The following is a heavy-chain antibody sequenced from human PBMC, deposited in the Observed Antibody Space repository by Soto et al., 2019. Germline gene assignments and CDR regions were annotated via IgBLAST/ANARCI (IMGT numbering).Heavy chain of an antibody. CDR2: IMQDGSDK. V-gene: IGHV3-7*01. Sequence: EVQLVESGGGLVQPGWSLRLSCTASGFSLSTSWMTWVRQAPGKGLEWVANIMQDGSDKYYVDSVKGRFTISRDNAKNSLYLQMTSLRAEDTAVYYCASKRLYFYGLDVWGQGTTVTVSS. CDR1: GFSLSTSW. CDR3: ASKRLYFYGLDV. J-gene: IGHJ6*01.